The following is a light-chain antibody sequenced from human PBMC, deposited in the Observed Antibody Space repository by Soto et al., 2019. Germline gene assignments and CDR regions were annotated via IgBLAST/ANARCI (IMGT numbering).Light chain of an antibody. CDR3: HQRAGWPPT. J-gene: IGKJ4*01. CDR1: RSVNNF. V-gene: IGKV3-11*01. CDR2: DES. Sequence: EIVLTQSPVTLSLSPGERATLSCRASRSVNNFVAWYQEKPGQAPSLLIYDESNRASDIPDRVSGSGSGTDFTLTISSLEPEDFAVYYCHQRAGWPPTFGGGTRVEIK.